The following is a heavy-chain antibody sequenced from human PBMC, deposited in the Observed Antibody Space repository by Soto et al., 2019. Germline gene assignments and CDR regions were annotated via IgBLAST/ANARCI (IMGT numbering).Heavy chain of an antibody. V-gene: IGHV4-39*01. D-gene: IGHD4-17*01. CDR2: VYSRGRS. J-gene: IGHJ4*02. CDR3: VSQRTTVPTQAYFDY. Sequence: PSETLSLTCTASGGSGTSSSYYWGWIRQSPGKGLERIGSVYSRGRSYSKSSVKIRVTISVDTAKNRFSLSCNSVTASDTAVYFCVSQRTTVPTQAYFDYWGPGALVTVSS. CDR1: GGSGTSSSYY.